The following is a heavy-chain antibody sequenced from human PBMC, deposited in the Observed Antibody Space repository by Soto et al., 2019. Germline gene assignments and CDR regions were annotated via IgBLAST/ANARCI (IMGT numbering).Heavy chain of an antibody. Sequence: QVQLVQSGAEVKKPGASVKVSCKASGYTFTSYGISWVRQAPGQGLEWMGWISAYNGNTNYAQKLQGRVTMTTDTSTSTAYMELRSLRSDDTAVYYCARVLGYCSSTSCRPYYFDYWGQGTLVTVSS. CDR3: ARVLGYCSSTSCRPYYFDY. CDR1: GYTFTSYG. J-gene: IGHJ4*02. D-gene: IGHD2-2*01. V-gene: IGHV1-18*01. CDR2: ISAYNGNT.